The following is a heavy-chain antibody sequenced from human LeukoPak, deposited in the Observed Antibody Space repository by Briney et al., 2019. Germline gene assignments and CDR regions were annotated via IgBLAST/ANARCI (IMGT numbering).Heavy chain of an antibody. Sequence: ASVKVPCKASGYTFTGYYMHWVRQAPGQGLEWMGWINPNSGGTNYAQKFQGRVTMTRDTSISTAYMELSRLRSDDTAVYYCARGTTAMVLYYFDYWGQGTLVTVSS. CDR2: INPNSGGT. CDR1: GYTFTGYY. CDR3: ARGTTAMVLYYFDY. D-gene: IGHD5-18*01. V-gene: IGHV1-2*02. J-gene: IGHJ4*02.